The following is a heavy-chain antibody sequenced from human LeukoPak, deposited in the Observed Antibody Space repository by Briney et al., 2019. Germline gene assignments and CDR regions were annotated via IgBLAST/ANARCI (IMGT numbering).Heavy chain of an antibody. CDR3: AKDPTSSSWTGYFDY. J-gene: IGHJ4*02. CDR2: ISSSTTNM. Sequence: GGSLRLSCAASGFTVSSNSMSWVRQAPGKGLEWVSYISSSTTNMYYADSVKGRFTISRDNSKNTVYLQMNSLRAEDTGVYYCAKDPTSSSWTGYFDYGGQGTLVTVSS. V-gene: IGHV3-48*01. D-gene: IGHD6-13*01. CDR1: GFTVSSNS.